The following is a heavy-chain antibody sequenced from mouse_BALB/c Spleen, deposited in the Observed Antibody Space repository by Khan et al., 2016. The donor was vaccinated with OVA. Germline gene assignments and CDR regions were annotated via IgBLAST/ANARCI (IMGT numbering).Heavy chain of an antibody. CDR3: TRGCFSSFAY. J-gene: IGHJ3*01. CDR1: GYIFTSYY. Sequence: QVQLQQSGAELVKPGASVKLSCKASGYIFTSYYIYWVKQRPGQGLEWIGEINPSDGGTHFTEKFKSRATLTVDRSSSTTYMQLNSRTSEDSAVYYCTRGCFSSFAYWGQGTLVTVSA. CDR2: INPSDGGT. D-gene: IGHD1-3*01. V-gene: IGHV1S81*02.